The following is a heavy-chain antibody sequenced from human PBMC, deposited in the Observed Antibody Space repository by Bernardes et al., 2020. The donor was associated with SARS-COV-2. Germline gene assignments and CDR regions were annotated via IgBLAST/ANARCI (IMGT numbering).Heavy chain of an antibody. CDR1: GFTLSSYW. V-gene: IGHV3-74*01. D-gene: IGHD4-17*01. Sequence: GGSLRLSCAASGFTLSSYWMHWVRQAPGKGLVWVALINNDGSVRNYAESVKGRFTISRDNAENTLSLHMNSLRAEDAGLYYCLSAGRSWGQGTLVTVSS. J-gene: IGHJ5*02. CDR2: INNDGSVR. CDR3: LSAGRS.